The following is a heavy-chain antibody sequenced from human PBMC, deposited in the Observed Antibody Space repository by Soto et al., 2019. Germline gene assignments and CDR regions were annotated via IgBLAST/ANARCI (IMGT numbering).Heavy chain of an antibody. CDR1: GFTFSSYA. CDR3: AKVETIAVASRGQFDY. V-gene: IGHV3-23*01. Sequence: EVQLLESGGGLVQPGGSLRLSCAASGFTFSSYAMSWVRQAPGKGLEWVSAISGSGGSTYYADSVKGRFTISRDNSKNTLYLQMNSLRAEDTAVYYCAKVETIAVASRGQFDYWGQGTLVTVSS. D-gene: IGHD6-19*01. CDR2: ISGSGGST. J-gene: IGHJ4*02.